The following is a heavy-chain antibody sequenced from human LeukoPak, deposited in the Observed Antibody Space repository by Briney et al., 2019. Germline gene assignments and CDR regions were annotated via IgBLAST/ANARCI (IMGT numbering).Heavy chain of an antibody. V-gene: IGHV4-59*01. J-gene: IGHJ6*03. CDR1: GGSISSYY. D-gene: IGHD1-14*01. CDR2: IYYSGST. Sequence: SETLSLTCTVSGGSISSYYWSWIRQPPGKGLEWMGYIYYSGSTNYNPSLKSRVTISVDTSKNQFSVKLSSVTAADTAVYYCARVTGTRGRMDVWGKGTTVTISS. CDR3: ARVTGTRGRMDV.